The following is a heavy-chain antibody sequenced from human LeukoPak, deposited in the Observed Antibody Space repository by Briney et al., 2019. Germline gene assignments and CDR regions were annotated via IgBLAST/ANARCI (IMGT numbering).Heavy chain of an antibody. CDR3: AKDERSSWPPNWFDP. CDR1: GFSFSSYA. J-gene: IGHJ5*02. Sequence: EGYLRLSCAASGFSFSSYAMSWVRHAPGKGLEWVSAISGSGGSTYYADSVKGRFTISRDNSKNTLHLQMNSLRAEDTAVYYCAKDERSSWPPNWFDPWGQGPLVTVSS. D-gene: IGHD6-13*01. V-gene: IGHV3-23*01. CDR2: ISGSGGST.